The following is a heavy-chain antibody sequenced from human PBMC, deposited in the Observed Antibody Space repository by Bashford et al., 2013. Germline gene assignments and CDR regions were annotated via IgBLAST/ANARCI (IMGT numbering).Heavy chain of an antibody. J-gene: IGHJ4*02. V-gene: IGHV4-39*01. D-gene: IGHD3-10*01. Sequence: SETLSLTCTVSGGSVSSGSYYGGWIRQPPGKGLEWIGTIYYSGSTYYNPSLKSRVTISVDTSKNQFSLRLSSVTAADTAVYYCARGSGSYHYFDYWGPGNPGHRLL. CDR1: GGSVSSGSYY. CDR2: IYYSGST. CDR3: ARGSGSYHYFDY.